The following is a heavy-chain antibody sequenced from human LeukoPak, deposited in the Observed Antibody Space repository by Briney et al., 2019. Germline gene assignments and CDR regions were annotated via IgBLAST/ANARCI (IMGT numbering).Heavy chain of an antibody. CDR2: VYYSGST. V-gene: IGHV4-39*01. D-gene: IGHD6-13*01. Sequence: SETLSLTCTVSGGSIRSSYYYWGWIRQPPGKGLEWIGNVYYSGSTYYNPSLKSRVTISVDTSKNQFSLKLSSVTAADTAVYYCARFVAAAGTRYFDYWGQGTLVTVSS. CDR1: GGSIRSSYYY. CDR3: ARFVAAAGTRYFDY. J-gene: IGHJ4*02.